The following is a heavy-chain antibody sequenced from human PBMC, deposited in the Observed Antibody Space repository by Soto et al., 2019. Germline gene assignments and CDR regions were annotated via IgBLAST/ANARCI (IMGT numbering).Heavy chain of an antibody. CDR2: ISGSGGST. CDR1: GFTFSSYA. V-gene: IGHV3-23*01. J-gene: IGHJ5*02. CDR3: AKDGVLMVYAVNWFDP. Sequence: SLRLSCAASGFTFSSYALSWVRQAPGKGLEWVSAISGSGGSTYYADSVKGRFTISRDNSKNTPYLQMNSLRAEDTAVYYCAKDGVLMVYAVNWFDPWGQGTLVTVSS. D-gene: IGHD2-8*01.